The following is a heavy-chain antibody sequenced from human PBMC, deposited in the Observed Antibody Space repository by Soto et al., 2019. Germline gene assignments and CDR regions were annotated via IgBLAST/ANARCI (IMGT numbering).Heavy chain of an antibody. D-gene: IGHD6-13*01. CDR3: ARNGGSSWLNWFDP. Sequence: ASVKVSCKASGYAFTSYGISWVRQAPGQGLEWMGCISAYNGNTNCAQKLQGRVTMTTDTSRSTACMELRSLRSDDTAVYYCARNGGSSWLNWFDPWGQGTLVTVSS. J-gene: IGHJ5*02. CDR1: GYAFTSYG. CDR2: ISAYNGNT. V-gene: IGHV1-18*01.